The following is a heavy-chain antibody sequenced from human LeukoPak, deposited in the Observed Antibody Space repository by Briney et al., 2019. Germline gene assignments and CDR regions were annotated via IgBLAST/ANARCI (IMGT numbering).Heavy chain of an antibody. D-gene: IGHD2-15*01. J-gene: IGHJ4*02. CDR2: ISWNSGSI. Sequence: GRSLRLSCAASGFTFDDYAMHWVRQAPGKGLEWVSGISWNSGSIGYADSVKGRFTISRDNAKNSLYLQMNSLRAEDTAVYYCARQRRYCSGDNCYQRTFDYWGQGTLVTVSS. CDR3: ARQRRYCSGDNCYQRTFDY. V-gene: IGHV3-9*01. CDR1: GFTFDDYA.